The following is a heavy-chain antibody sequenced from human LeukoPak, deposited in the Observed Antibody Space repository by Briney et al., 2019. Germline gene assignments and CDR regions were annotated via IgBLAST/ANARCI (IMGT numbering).Heavy chain of an antibody. CDR1: GYTFTSYD. J-gene: IGHJ6*03. D-gene: IGHD2-8*01. Sequence: GASVKVSCKASGYTFTSYDINWVRQATGQGLEWMGWMNPNSGNTGYAQKFQGRVTITRNTSISTAYMELSSLRSEDTAVYYCARGTNGVWYYYYMDVWGKGTTVTVSS. CDR2: MNPNSGNT. CDR3: ARGTNGVWYYYYMDV. V-gene: IGHV1-8*03.